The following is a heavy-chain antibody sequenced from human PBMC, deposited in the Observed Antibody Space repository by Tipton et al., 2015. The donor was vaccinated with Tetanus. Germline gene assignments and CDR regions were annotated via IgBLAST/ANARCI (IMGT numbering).Heavy chain of an antibody. CDR1: GFTFSSYA. D-gene: IGHD3-3*01. Sequence: SLRLSCAASGFTFSSYAMHWVRQAPGKGLEWVAVISYDGSNKYYADSVKGRFTISRDNSKNTLYLQMNSLRAEDTAVYYCARAPEARVSYDFWRGAFDIWGQGTMVTVSS. V-gene: IGHV3-30*04. CDR3: ARAPEARVSYDFWRGAFDI. CDR2: ISYDGSNK. J-gene: IGHJ3*02.